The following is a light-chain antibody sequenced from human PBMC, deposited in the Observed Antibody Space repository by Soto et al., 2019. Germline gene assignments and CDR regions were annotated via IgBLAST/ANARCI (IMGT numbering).Light chain of an antibody. Sequence: QSVLTQPPSVSAAPGPKVTISCSGSSSKIGNNYVSWYQQLPGTAPKLLIYDSNKRPSGIPDRFSGSKSGTSATLDITGLQTGDEADYYCATWDSSLTGEVFGGGTSSPS. J-gene: IGLJ2*01. CDR2: DSN. V-gene: IGLV1-51*01. CDR3: ATWDSSLTGEV. CDR1: SSKIGNNY.